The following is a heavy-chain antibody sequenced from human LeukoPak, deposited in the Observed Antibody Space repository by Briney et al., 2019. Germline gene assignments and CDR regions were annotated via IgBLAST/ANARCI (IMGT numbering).Heavy chain of an antibody. Sequence: GGSLRLSCAASGLTFRSYEMNWVRQAPGKGLEWVSYISSSGSTIYYADSVKGRFTISRDNAKNSLYLQMNSLRAEDTAVYYCARAPTVGYFDYWGQGTLVTVSS. CDR2: ISSSGSTI. CDR1: GLTFRSYE. V-gene: IGHV3-48*03. CDR3: ARAPTVGYFDY. J-gene: IGHJ4*02.